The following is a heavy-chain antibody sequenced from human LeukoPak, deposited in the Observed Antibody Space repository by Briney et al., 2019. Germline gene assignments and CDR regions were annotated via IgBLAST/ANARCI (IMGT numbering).Heavy chain of an antibody. V-gene: IGHV3-7*03. CDR3: AKSMEYYYYYYMDV. J-gene: IGHJ6*03. Sequence: GGSLRLSCAASGFTFSSYWMSWVRQAPGKGLEWVANIKQDGSEKYYVDSVKGRFTISRDNSKNTLYLQMNSLRAEDTAVYYCAKSMEYYYYYYMDVWGKGTTVTISS. CDR1: GFTFSSYW. D-gene: IGHD2-8*01. CDR2: IKQDGSEK.